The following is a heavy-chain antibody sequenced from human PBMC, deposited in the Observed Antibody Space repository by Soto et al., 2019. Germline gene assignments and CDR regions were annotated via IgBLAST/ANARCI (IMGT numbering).Heavy chain of an antibody. CDR1: GFTFSSYS. CDR2: ISSSSSYI. V-gene: IGHV3-21*01. Sequence: GGSLRLSCAASGFTFSSYSMNWVRQAPGKGLEWVSSISSSSSYIYYADSVKGRFTISRDNAKNSLYLQMNSLRAEDTAVYYCASLKNGIAVARYDAFDIWGQGTMVTVSS. D-gene: IGHD6-19*01. J-gene: IGHJ3*02. CDR3: ASLKNGIAVARYDAFDI.